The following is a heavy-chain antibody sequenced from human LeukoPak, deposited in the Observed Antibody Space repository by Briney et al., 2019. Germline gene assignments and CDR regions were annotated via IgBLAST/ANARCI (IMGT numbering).Heavy chain of an antibody. CDR2: ISGSGGST. V-gene: IGHV3-23*01. CDR1: GFTFSSYA. Sequence: GGSRRLSCAASGFTFSSYAMNWVRQAPGKGLEWVSVISGSGGSTYYADSVKGRFTISRDNSKNTLYLQMNSLRAEDTALYYCAKDASGSYSPDYWGQGTLVTVSA. CDR3: AKDASGSYSPDY. D-gene: IGHD1-26*01. J-gene: IGHJ4*01.